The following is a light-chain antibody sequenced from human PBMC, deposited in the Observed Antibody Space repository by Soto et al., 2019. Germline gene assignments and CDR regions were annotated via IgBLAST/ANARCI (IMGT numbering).Light chain of an antibody. CDR3: TSYTSASTLV. V-gene: IGLV2-14*01. CDR2: EAA. CDR1: SDDIGANNY. Sequence: QSVLTQPASVSGSPGQSITISCTGTSDDIGANNYVSWYQHHPGKAPKILIYEAANPPSGISHRFSGSKSGNTASLTISGLQAEDEADYFCTSYTSASTLVFGGGTKLTVL. J-gene: IGLJ2*01.